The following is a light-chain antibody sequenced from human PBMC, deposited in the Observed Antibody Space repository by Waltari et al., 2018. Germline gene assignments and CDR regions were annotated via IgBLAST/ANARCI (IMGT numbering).Light chain of an antibody. CDR2: DNN. CDR3: GTWDSSLSAVV. Sequence: QSVLTQPPSVSAAPGQKVTISCSGSSSNIGNNYNYVSWYQQLPGTAPQHRIYDNNKRPSGIPGRFSGSKSGTSATLGITGLQTGDEADYYCGTWDSSLSAVVFGGGTKLTVL. CDR1: SSNIGNNYNY. J-gene: IGLJ3*02. V-gene: IGLV1-51*01.